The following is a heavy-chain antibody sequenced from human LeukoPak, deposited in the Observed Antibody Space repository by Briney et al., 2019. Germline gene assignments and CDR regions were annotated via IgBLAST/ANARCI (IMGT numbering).Heavy chain of an antibody. CDR3: ARSKGDCGGDCTYYFDY. CDR1: GFTFGKYI. V-gene: IGHV3-21*01. Sequence: GGSLRLSCTTSGFTFGKYIMTWVRQAPGNGLEWVSSIGSGDDITFYADSVKGRFTISRDNAKNTLYLQMNSLRAEDTAVYYCARSKGDCGGDCTYYFDYWGQGTLVTVSS. D-gene: IGHD2-21*02. CDR2: IGSGDDIT. J-gene: IGHJ4*02.